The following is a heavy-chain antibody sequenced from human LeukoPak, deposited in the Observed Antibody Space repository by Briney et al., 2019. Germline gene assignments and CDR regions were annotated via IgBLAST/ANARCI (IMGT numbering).Heavy chain of an antibody. CDR1: GFTFSSYD. CDR2: IWYDGSNK. Sequence: GGSLRLSCAASGFTFSSYDLHWVRQAPGKGLEWVAVIWYDGSNKYYADSVKGRFTISRDNSKNTLYLQMNSLRAEDTAMYYCARDSYFDHSGGDFDYWGQGTLVTVSS. D-gene: IGHD3-22*01. CDR3: ARDSYFDHSGGDFDY. J-gene: IGHJ4*02. V-gene: IGHV3-33*01.